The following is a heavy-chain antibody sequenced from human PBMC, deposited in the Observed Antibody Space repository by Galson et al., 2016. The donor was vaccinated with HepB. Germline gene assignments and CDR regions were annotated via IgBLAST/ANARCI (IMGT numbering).Heavy chain of an antibody. CDR1: GFNFGNYA. Sequence: SLRLSCAASGFNFGNYAMNWVRQAPGKGPEWVSSIKGGGASPKYADSVTGRFTIRRNNTHNTLHLQMNSLRAEDTAVYYCVKDFYGSGSYFSVGHDHWGQGTLVTVSS. CDR2: IKGGGASP. D-gene: IGHD3-10*01. J-gene: IGHJ4*02. CDR3: VKDFYGSGSYFSVGHDH. V-gene: IGHV3-23*01.